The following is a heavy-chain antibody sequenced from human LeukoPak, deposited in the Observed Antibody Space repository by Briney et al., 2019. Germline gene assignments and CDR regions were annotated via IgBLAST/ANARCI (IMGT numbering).Heavy chain of an antibody. CDR1: GGTFSSYA. D-gene: IGHD2-8*01. CDR2: IIPILGIA. Sequence: GASVKVSCKASGGTFSSYAISWVRQAPGQGLEWMGRIIPILGIANYAQKFQGRVTITTDESTSTAYMELSSLRSEDTAVYYCARGGAMTLKMVYAMGKPTPIYYMDVWGKGTTVTVSS. J-gene: IGHJ6*03. CDR3: ARGGAMTLKMVYAMGKPTPIYYMDV. V-gene: IGHV1-69*04.